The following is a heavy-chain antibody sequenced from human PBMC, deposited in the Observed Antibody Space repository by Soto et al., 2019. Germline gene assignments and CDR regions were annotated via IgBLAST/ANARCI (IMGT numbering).Heavy chain of an antibody. CDR3: ARGAYCSSTSCYSGEDYFDY. D-gene: IGHD2-2*02. V-gene: IGHV1-46*01. J-gene: IGHJ4*02. CDR2: INPTAGST. Sequence: QVQLVQSGAEVKKPGASVKVSCKASGYTFTSYYMHWVRQAPGQGLEWMGIINPTAGSTSYAQKFQGRVTMTRDTSTSTVYMELSSLRSEDTAVYYCARGAYCSSTSCYSGEDYFDYWGQGTLVTVSS. CDR1: GYTFTSYY.